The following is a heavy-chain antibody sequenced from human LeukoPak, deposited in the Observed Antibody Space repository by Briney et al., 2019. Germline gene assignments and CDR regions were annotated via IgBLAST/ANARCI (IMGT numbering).Heavy chain of an antibody. V-gene: IGHV3-30*02. CDR2: IRYDGSNK. CDR1: GFTFSSYG. J-gene: IGHJ4*02. Sequence: GGSLRLSCAASGFTFSSYGMHWVRQAPGKGLEWVAFIRYDGSNKYYADSVKGRFTISRDNSKNTLYLQMNNLRAEDTAVYYCAKARRTIAVAALDYWGQGTLVTVSS. CDR3: AKARRTIAVAALDY. D-gene: IGHD6-19*01.